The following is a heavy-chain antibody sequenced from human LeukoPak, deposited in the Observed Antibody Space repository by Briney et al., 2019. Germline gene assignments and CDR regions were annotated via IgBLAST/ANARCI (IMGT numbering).Heavy chain of an antibody. CDR3: ADDYYENSGLPD. CDR2: IYYSGST. CDR1: GGSISSSSYY. V-gene: IGHV4-39*01. Sequence: PSETLSLTCTVSGGSISSSSYYWGWIRQPPGKGLEWIGSIYYSGSTYYNPSLKSRVTISVDTSKNQFSLKLSSVTAADTAVYYCADDYYENSGLPDWGQGTLVTVSS. D-gene: IGHD3-22*01. J-gene: IGHJ4*02.